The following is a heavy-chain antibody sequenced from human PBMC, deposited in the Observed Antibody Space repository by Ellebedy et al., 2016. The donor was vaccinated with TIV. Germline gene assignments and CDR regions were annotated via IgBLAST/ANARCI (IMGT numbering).Heavy chain of an antibody. J-gene: IGHJ4*02. CDR1: GFTFGSYA. Sequence: PGGSLRLSCAASGFTFGSYAMSWVRQAPGKGLEWVSGVGGSGGSTHYADSVQGRFIISRDNSKNTLYLQMNSLRAEDTAVYYCAKTLSYYDILTGYHIWGDYFDYWGQGTLVTVSS. D-gene: IGHD3-9*01. CDR2: VGGSGGST. CDR3: AKTLSYYDILTGYHIWGDYFDY. V-gene: IGHV3-23*01.